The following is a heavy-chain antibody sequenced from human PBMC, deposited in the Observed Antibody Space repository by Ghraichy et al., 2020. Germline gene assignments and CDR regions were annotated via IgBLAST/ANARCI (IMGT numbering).Heavy chain of an antibody. Sequence: GGSLRLSCAASGFTFNIYAMTWVRQAPGKGLQWVSSISSNGASTYYADSVKGRFTISRDNSKNTLYLQMNSLRAEDTAVYYCASRSRYDPLTNYRDPVYYYYYGLDVWGQGTTVTVSS. CDR2: ISSNGAST. J-gene: IGHJ6*02. CDR3: ASRSRYDPLTNYRDPVYYYYYGLDV. V-gene: IGHV3-23*01. CDR1: GFTFNIYA. D-gene: IGHD3-9*01.